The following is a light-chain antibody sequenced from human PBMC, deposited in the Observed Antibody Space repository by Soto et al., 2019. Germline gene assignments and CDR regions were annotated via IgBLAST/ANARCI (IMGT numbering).Light chain of an antibody. V-gene: IGKV3-11*01. Sequence: EIVLTQSPATLSLSPGERATLSCRASQSVSSYLAWYQQKPGQAPRLLIYDASNRATGIPARFSGSGSGTDFTLTISSLEPEDFAVYDCQQRSNWPRITCGQGTRLESK. CDR2: DAS. CDR3: QQRSNWPRIT. CDR1: QSVSSY. J-gene: IGKJ5*01.